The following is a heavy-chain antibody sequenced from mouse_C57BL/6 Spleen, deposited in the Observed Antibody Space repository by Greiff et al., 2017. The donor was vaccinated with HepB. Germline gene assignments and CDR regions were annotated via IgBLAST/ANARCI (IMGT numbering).Heavy chain of an antibody. V-gene: IGHV10-3*01. CDR2: IRSKSSNYAT. J-gene: IGHJ4*01. D-gene: IGHD2-2*01. Sequence: EVQLVESGGGLVQPKGTLKLSCAASGFTFNTYAMHWVRQAPGKGLEWVARIRSKSSNYATYYADSVKDRFTISREDSQSMIILQMNNLKTDDSAMYYCVGYYYAMDYWGQGTSVTVSS. CDR3: VGYYYAMDY. CDR1: GFTFNTYA.